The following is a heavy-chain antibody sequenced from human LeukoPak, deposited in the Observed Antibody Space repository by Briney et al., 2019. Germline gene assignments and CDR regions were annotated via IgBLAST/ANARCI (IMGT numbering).Heavy chain of an antibody. V-gene: IGHV3-30*02. Sequence: GGSLRLSCAASGFTFSSYGMHWVRQAPGKGLEWVAFIRYDGSNKYYADSVKGRFTISRDNSKNTLYLQMNSLRAEDTAVYYCAKWPSEQAVGGSDFDYWGQGTLVTVSA. CDR1: GFTFSSYG. CDR2: IRYDGSNK. CDR3: AKWPSEQAVGGSDFDY. D-gene: IGHD6-19*01. J-gene: IGHJ4*02.